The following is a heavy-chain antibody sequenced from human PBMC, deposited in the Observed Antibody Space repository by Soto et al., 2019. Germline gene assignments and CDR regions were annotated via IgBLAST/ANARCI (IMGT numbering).Heavy chain of an antibody. V-gene: IGHV5-51*01. Sequence: PGESLKISCKGSGYSFTSYWIGWVRQMPGKGLEWMGIIYPGDSDTRYSPSFQGQVTISADKSISTAYLQWSSLKASDTAMYYGARIKAAASHTFDDWGQGTLVTVSS. CDR1: GYSFTSYW. D-gene: IGHD6-13*01. CDR2: IYPGDSDT. CDR3: ARIKAAASHTFDD. J-gene: IGHJ4*02.